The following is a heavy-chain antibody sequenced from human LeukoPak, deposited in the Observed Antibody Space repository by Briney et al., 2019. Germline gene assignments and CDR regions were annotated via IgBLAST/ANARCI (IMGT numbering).Heavy chain of an antibody. V-gene: IGHV3-23*01. Sequence: GGSLRLSCAASGFTFSSYAMSWVRQAPGKGLEWVSAISGSGGSTYYADSVKGRFTISRDNSKNTLYLQMNSLRAEDTAVYYCAKRPYTVVVPAAISSGRLYYFDYWGQGTLVTVSS. CDR1: GFTFSSYA. CDR2: ISGSGGST. CDR3: AKRPYTVVVPAAISSGRLYYFDY. D-gene: IGHD2-2*01. J-gene: IGHJ4*02.